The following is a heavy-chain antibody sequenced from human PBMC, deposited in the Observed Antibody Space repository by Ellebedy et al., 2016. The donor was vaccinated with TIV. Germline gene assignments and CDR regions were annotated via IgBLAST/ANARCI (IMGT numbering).Heavy chain of an antibody. J-gene: IGHJ6*02. Sequence: MPSETLSLTCTVSGGSTSSYYWSWIRQPPGKGLEWIGYIYYSGSTNYNPSLKSRVTISVDTSKNQFSRKLSSVTAADTAVYYCARLPSSGWYPYYYYGMDVWGQGTTVTVSS. V-gene: IGHV4-59*12. CDR2: IYYSGST. CDR1: GGSTSSYY. CDR3: ARLPSSGWYPYYYYGMDV. D-gene: IGHD6-19*01.